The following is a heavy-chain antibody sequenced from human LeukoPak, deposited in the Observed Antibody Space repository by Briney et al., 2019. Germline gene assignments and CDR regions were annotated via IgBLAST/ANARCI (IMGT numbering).Heavy chain of an antibody. V-gene: IGHV3-33*01. D-gene: IGHD3-9*01. CDR2: IWYDGSNK. J-gene: IGHJ4*02. CDR1: GFTFSSYG. Sequence: GRSLRLSCAASGFTFSSYGMHWVRQAPGKGLEWVAVIWYDGSNKYNADSVKGRFTISRDNSKNTLYLQMNSLRAEDTAVYYCARGNYDILTGYYIGLDYWGQGTLVTVSS. CDR3: ARGNYDILTGYYIGLDY.